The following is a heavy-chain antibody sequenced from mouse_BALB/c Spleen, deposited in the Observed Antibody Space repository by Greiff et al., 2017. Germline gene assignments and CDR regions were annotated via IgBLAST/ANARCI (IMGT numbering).Heavy chain of an antibody. CDR2: INPSTGYT. D-gene: IGHD6-2*01. CDR3: ARSIGLNYYAMDY. Sequence: VKLMESGAELAKPGASVKMSCKASGYTFTSYWMHWVKQRPGQGLEWIGYINPSTGYTEYNQKFKDKATLTADKSSSTAYMQLSSLTSEDSAVYYCARSIGLNYYAMDYWGQGTSVTVSS. J-gene: IGHJ4*01. V-gene: IGHV1-7*01. CDR1: GYTFTSYW.